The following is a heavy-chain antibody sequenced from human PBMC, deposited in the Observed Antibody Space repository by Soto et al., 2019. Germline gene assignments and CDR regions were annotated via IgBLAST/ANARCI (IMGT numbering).Heavy chain of an antibody. D-gene: IGHD5-12*01. CDR3: ARNRYGGYDFDY. J-gene: IGHJ4*02. Sequence: QVQLQESGPGLVKPSGTLSLTCAVSSGSITSSNWWSWVRQPPGKGPEWIGEVSHSGSTNYIPSLKSRATISVDKSRNQFSLRLNSVTAADTAVYYCARNRYGGYDFDYWGQGTLVTFSS. CDR1: SGSITSSNW. CDR2: VSHSGST. V-gene: IGHV4-4*02.